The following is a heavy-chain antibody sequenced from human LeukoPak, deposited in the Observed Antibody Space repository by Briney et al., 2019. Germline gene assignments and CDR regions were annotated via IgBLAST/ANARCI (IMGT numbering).Heavy chain of an antibody. CDR3: ARDLEAGHYDILTGYSDLGY. J-gene: IGHJ4*02. D-gene: IGHD3-9*01. Sequence: PGGSLRLSCAASGFTFSSYAIHWVRQAPGKGLEWVAVISYDGSNKYYADSVKGRFTISRDNSKNTLYLQMNSLRAEDTAVYLCARDLEAGHYDILTGYSDLGYWGQGTLVTVSS. CDR2: ISYDGSNK. CDR1: GFTFSSYA. V-gene: IGHV3-30-3*01.